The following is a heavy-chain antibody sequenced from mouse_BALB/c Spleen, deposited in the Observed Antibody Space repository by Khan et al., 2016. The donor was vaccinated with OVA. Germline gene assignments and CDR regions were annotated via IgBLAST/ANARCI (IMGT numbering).Heavy chain of an antibody. Sequence: EVQLQESGPGLVKPSQSLSLTCTVTGYSITSDYAWNWIRQFPGNKLEWMGYISYSGSTSYTPSLKSRISITRDTSKNQLFLQVNSVTTEDTATYYCTGGRAYWGQGTLVTVSA. CDR2: ISYSGST. J-gene: IGHJ3*01. CDR1: GYSITSDYA. V-gene: IGHV3-2*02. CDR3: TGGRAY. D-gene: IGHD3-3*01.